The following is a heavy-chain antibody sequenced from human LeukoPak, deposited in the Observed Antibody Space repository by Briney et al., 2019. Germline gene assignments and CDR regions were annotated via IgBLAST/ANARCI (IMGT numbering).Heavy chain of an antibody. D-gene: IGHD1-26*01. CDR3: ATSYGGSSGAFDI. CDR1: GFTFSSYG. CDR2: ISGSGGTT. J-gene: IGHJ3*02. Sequence: GGSLRLSCAASGFTFSSYGMGWVRQAPGKGLEWVSAISGSGGTTYYADSVKGRFTISRDKSKNTLFLQMNSLRTEDTAVYYCATSYGGSSGAFDIWGQGTMVTVSS. V-gene: IGHV3-23*01.